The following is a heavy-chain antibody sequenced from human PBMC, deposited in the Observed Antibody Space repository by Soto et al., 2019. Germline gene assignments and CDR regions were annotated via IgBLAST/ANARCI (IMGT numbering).Heavy chain of an antibody. Sequence: GGSLRLSCAASGFTFSSYAMHWVRQAPGKGLEWVAVISYDGSNKYYADSVKGRFTISRDNSKNTLYLQMNSLRAEDTAVYYCARDQRRYYDSSGLDYWGQGTPVTVSS. V-gene: IGHV3-30-3*01. CDR1: GFTFSSYA. J-gene: IGHJ4*02. D-gene: IGHD3-22*01. CDR2: ISYDGSNK. CDR3: ARDQRRYYDSSGLDY.